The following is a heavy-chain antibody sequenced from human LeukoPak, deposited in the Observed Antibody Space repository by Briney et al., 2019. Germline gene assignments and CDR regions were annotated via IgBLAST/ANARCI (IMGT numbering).Heavy chain of an antibody. CDR2: IYYSGST. V-gene: IGHV4-39*07. D-gene: IGHD2-15*01. CDR1: GGSISSSSYY. J-gene: IGHJ4*02. CDR3: ARRPRIPTRLSDIVVVVAAGPFDY. Sequence: SETLSLTCTVSGGSISSSSYYWGWIRQPPGKGLEWIGSIYYSGSTNYNPSLKSRVTISVDTSKNQFSLKLSSVTAADTAVYYCARRPRIPTRLSDIVVVVAAGPFDYWGQGTLVTVSS.